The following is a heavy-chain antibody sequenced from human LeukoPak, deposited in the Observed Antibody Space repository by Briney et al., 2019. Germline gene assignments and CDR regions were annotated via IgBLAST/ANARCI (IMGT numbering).Heavy chain of an antibody. J-gene: IGHJ1*01. CDR2: INNDGSST. CDR3: ARVYGLGMNEYYQY. D-gene: IGHD3-10*01. CDR1: GLTFSKSW. Sequence: PGGSLRLSCAASGLTFSKSWMHWARHPPGRGLVCVSRINNDGSSTTYAGSVKGRFTISRDNAKNMVYLQMNSLRVEDTAIYYCARVYGLGMNEYYQYWGQGTLVTVPS. V-gene: IGHV3-74*01.